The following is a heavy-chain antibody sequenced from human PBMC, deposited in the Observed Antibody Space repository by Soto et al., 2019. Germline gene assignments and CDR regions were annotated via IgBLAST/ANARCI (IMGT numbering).Heavy chain of an antibody. V-gene: IGHV3-33*08. CDR3: ARDFLYSSSSP. J-gene: IGHJ5*02. CDR2: IWYDGSNK. Sequence: GGSLRLSCAASGFTFSSYAMHWVRQAPGKGLEWVAVIWYDGSNKYYADSVKGRFTISRDNSKNTLYLQMNSLRAEDTAVYYCARDFLYSSSSPWGQGTLVTVSS. CDR1: GFTFSSYA. D-gene: IGHD6-6*01.